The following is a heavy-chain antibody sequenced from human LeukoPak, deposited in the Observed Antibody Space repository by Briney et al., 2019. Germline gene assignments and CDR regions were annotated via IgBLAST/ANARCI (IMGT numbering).Heavy chain of an antibody. CDR3: ITDPGEWEPI. CDR1: GLTFTNAW. CDR2: IKSKTDGGTT. Sequence: PGGSLRLSCAASGLTFTNAWMSWVRQAPGKGLEWVGRIKSKTDGGTTDYGAPVKGRFIISRDDSKNTLYLQMNGLKIEDTAVYYCITDPGEWEPIWGQGTMVTVSS. J-gene: IGHJ3*02. V-gene: IGHV3-15*01. D-gene: IGHD1-26*01.